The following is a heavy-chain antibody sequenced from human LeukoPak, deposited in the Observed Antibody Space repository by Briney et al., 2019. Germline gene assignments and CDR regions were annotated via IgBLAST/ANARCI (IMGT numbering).Heavy chain of an antibody. CDR2: INHSGST. V-gene: IGHV4-30-2*01. CDR3: AREDDYYYGMDV. CDR1: GVSISSGGYS. J-gene: IGHJ6*02. Sequence: SETLSLTCAVSGVSISSGGYSWSWIRQPPGKGLEWIGYINHSGSTYYNPSLKSRVTISVDRSKNQFSLKLSSVTAADTAVYYCAREDDYYYGMDVWGQGTTVTVSS.